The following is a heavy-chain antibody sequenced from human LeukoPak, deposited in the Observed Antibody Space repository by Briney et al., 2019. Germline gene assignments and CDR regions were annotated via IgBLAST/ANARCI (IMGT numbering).Heavy chain of an antibody. D-gene: IGHD4-17*01. CDR3: ASSFYGDYSNY. V-gene: IGHV3-48*01. J-gene: IGHJ4*02. Sequence: GGSLRLSCAASGFTFSSYSMNWVRQAPGKGLEWASYISSSSSTIYYADSAKGRFTISRDNAKNSLYLQMNSLRAEDTAVYYCASSFYGDYSNYWGQGTLVTVSS. CDR1: GFTFSSYS. CDR2: ISSSSSTI.